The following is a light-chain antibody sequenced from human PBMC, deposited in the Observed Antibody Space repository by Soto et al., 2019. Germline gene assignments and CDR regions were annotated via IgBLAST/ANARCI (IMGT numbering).Light chain of an antibody. V-gene: IGKV2-28*01. Sequence: DIVMTQSPDSLAMSLGERATINCKSSQSILYSSNNKDYLAWYLQKPGQSPQLLIYLASNRASGVPDRFSGSGSGTDFTLKISRVEAEDVGVYYCMQALQTPWTFGLGTKVDIK. J-gene: IGKJ1*01. CDR1: QSILYSSNNKDY. CDR2: LAS. CDR3: MQALQTPWT.